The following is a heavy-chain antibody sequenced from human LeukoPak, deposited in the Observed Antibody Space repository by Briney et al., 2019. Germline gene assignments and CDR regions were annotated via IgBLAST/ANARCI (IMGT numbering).Heavy chain of an antibody. V-gene: IGHV1-69*13. D-gene: IGHD2-15*01. J-gene: IGHJ4*02. CDR2: IIPIFGTA. CDR3: ARDVSDCSGGSCYSYYFDD. CDR1: GGTFSSYA. Sequence: SVKVSCKASGGTFSSYAISWVRQPPGQGLEWMGGIIPIFGTANYAQKFQGRVTITADESTSTSYMELSSLRSEDTAVYYCARDVSDCSGGSCYSYYFDDWGQGTLVTVSS.